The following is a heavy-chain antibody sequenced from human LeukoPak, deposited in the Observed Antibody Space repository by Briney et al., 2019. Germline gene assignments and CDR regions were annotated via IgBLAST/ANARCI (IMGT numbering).Heavy chain of an antibody. D-gene: IGHD3-16*02. V-gene: IGHV3-66*01. J-gene: IGHJ4*02. CDR2: IYSGGTT. Sequence: GGSLRLSCAVSGFTFSSYAMSWVRQAPGKGLEWAAVIYSGGTTYYADSVRGRFTISRDKPENTLFLQMNSLRDDDTAVYYCAREVDDWDIYRHFDYWGQGTLVAVSS. CDR1: GFTFSSYA. CDR3: AREVDDWDIYRHFDY.